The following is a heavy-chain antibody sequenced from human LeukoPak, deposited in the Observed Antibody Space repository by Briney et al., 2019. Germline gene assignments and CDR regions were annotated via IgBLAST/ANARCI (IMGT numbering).Heavy chain of an antibody. D-gene: IGHD3-22*01. CDR1: GTTLSNYG. J-gene: IGHJ4*02. CDR3: AKRGVVIRVILVGFHKEAYYFDS. CDR2: ICGSGGGT. V-gene: IGHV3-23*01. Sequence: PGGALRLSCAVSGTTLSNYGMSWVCEGLGGGLEWGAGICGSGGGTNYAESVKGRFIISRDNPKNTLYLQMNSLRAEDTAVYFCAKRGVVIRVILVGFHKEAYYFDSWGQGALVTVSS.